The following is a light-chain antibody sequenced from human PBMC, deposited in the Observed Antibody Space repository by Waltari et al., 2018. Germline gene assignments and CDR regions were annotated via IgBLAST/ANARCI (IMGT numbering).Light chain of an antibody. Sequence: DIVMTQSPDSLAVSLGERATINCKSSQSVLYSSNNKNYLAWYQERPGQPPKLLIYWASTRASGVPDRFSGGGSGTDFTLTISSLQTEDVAVYYCQQSYTTPVTFGQGTKVEIK. J-gene: IGKJ1*01. V-gene: IGKV4-1*01. CDR1: QSVLYSSNNKNY. CDR2: WAS. CDR3: QQSYTTPVT.